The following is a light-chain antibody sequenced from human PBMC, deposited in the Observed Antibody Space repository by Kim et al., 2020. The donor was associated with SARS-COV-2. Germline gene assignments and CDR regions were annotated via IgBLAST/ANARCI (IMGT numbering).Light chain of an antibody. CDR2: NDN. V-gene: IGLV1-44*01. CDR3: AAWDYSLKGWV. CDR1: RSNIGSNP. J-gene: IGLJ3*02. Sequence: GLRVNVSCSGSRSNIGSNPVTWFQQVPGTAPKLFIYNDNQRPSGVPDRVSGSKSGTSASLAIGGLQSEDEAHYYCAAWDYSLKGWVFGGGTQLTVL.